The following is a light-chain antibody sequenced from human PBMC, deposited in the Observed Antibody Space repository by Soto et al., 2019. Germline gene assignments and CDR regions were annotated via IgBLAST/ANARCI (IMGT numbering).Light chain of an antibody. Sequence: QSVLPQPPSPSGTPGQRVTISCSGSSSNIASNFVYWYHQLPGTAPKLLLYRNNQWPSGVPDRFSGSNSGTSASLAISEFRPEDEADFYCAACDDTLSAFYVFGTGTKVTV. CDR1: SSNIASNF. V-gene: IGLV1-47*01. J-gene: IGLJ1*01. CDR3: AACDDTLSAFYV. CDR2: RNN.